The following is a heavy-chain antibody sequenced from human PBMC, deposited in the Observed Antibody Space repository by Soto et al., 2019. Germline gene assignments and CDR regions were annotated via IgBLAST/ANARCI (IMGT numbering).Heavy chain of an antibody. CDR2: INAESGGT. V-gene: IGHV1-2*02. J-gene: IGHJ6*02. Sequence: ASVKVSCKSSGYNFSGYYLHWVRQAPGQGLGWVACINAESGGTKYAQKFQGRVTLTRVTSISTSYMEVSRLRFDDTAVYYCARVPCYDFWSGYCYYYYGMDVWGQGTTVTVSS. CDR1: GYNFSGYY. D-gene: IGHD3-3*01. CDR3: ARVPCYDFWSGYCYYYYGMDV.